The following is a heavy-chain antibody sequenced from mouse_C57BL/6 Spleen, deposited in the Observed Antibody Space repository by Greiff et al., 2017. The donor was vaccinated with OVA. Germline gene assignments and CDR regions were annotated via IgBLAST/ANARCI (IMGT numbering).Heavy chain of an antibody. D-gene: IGHD3-3*01. J-gene: IGHJ2*01. CDR3: AREGRGLDY. Sequence: LQQSGAELVRPGSSVKLSCKDSYFAFMASAIPFFPPLPFPCLALIGSFTMYSDATEYSENFKGKATLTANTSSSTAYMELSSLTSEDSAVYYCAREGRGLDYWGQGTTLTVSS. CDR2: FTMYSDAT. CDR1: YFAFMASA. V-gene: IGHV1-49*01.